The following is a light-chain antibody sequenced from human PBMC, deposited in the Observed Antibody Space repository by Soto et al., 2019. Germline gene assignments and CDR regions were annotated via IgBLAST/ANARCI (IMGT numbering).Light chain of an antibody. CDR2: QVT. J-gene: IGLJ1*01. CDR3: NSYSSTSFYV. Sequence: QSALAQPASMSGSPGQSITISCTGSGSDIATFNYVSWYQQYPGKAPKLLIYQVTSRASGVSHRFSCSKSGNTAALTISGLQPEDEAEYYFNSYSSTSFYVFGTGTKVTVL. V-gene: IGLV2-14*01. CDR1: GSDIATFNY.